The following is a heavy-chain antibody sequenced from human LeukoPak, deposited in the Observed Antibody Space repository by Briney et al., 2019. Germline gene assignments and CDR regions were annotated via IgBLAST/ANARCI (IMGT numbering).Heavy chain of an antibody. Sequence: SETLSLTCTVSGGSISSGSYCWSWIRQPAGKGLEWIGRIYTSGSTNYNPSLKSRVTISVDTSKNQFSLKLSSVTAADTAVYYCATLGYYYMDVWGKGTTVTVSS. V-gene: IGHV4-61*02. CDR1: GGSISSGSYC. J-gene: IGHJ6*03. CDR2: IYTSGST. CDR3: ATLGYYYMDV.